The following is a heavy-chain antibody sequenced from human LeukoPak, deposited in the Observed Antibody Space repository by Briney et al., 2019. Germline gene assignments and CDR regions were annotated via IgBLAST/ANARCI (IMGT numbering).Heavy chain of an antibody. Sequence: PSETLSLTCTVSGGSISSYYWSWIRQPPGKGLEWIGYIYYSGSTNYNPSLKSRVTISVDTSKNQFSLKLSSVTAADTAVYYCARHVEEWETPLGLDYWGQGTLVTVSS. J-gene: IGHJ4*02. CDR3: ARHVEEWETPLGLDY. V-gene: IGHV4-59*08. CDR2: IYYSGST. CDR1: GGSISSYY. D-gene: IGHD1-26*01.